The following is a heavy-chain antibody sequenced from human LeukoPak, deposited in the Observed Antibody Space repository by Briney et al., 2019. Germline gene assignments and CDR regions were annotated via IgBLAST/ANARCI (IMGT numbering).Heavy chain of an antibody. CDR3: ARSGGTSWY. Sequence: PGGSLRLSCAASGFTFSRSWMHWVRQAPGKGLVWVSRINDDGSTTSYADSVKGRFTISGDNSRNTLFLQMNSLRAEDTAVYYCARSGGTSWYWGQGTLVTVSS. J-gene: IGHJ4*02. V-gene: IGHV3-74*01. D-gene: IGHD1-14*01. CDR1: GFTFSRSW. CDR2: INDDGSTT.